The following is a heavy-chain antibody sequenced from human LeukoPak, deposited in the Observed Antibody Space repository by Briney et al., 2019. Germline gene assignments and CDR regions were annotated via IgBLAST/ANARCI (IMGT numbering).Heavy chain of an antibody. CDR2: INPDGSTT. CDR1: RFTFNAYW. CDR3: AKEKWFGELVPSTADY. J-gene: IGHJ4*02. V-gene: IGHV3-74*01. Sequence: GGSLRLSCAASRFTFNAYWMHWVRQAPGKGLVWVSLINPDGSTTIYADSVKGRFTISRDNSKNTLYLQMSSLRADDTAVYYCAKEKWFGELVPSTADYWGQGTLVTVSS. D-gene: IGHD3-10*01.